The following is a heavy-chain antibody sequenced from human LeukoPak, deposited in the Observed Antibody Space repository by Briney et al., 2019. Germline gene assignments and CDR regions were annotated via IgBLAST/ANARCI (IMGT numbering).Heavy chain of an antibody. V-gene: IGHV4-4*09. D-gene: IGHD4-23*01. CDR2: IHTSGCS. CDR1: GASISSSL. Sequence: SETLSLTCNVSGASISSSLWSWVGQPPRKGLEWIGNIHTSGCSNYSRSLKSRVTISLDTSRNQFSLKLTSATAADTAVYYCAKGTSTVVTPAYYYYYCMDVWGKGTTVTVSS. J-gene: IGHJ6*03. CDR3: AKGTSTVVTPAYYYYYCMDV.